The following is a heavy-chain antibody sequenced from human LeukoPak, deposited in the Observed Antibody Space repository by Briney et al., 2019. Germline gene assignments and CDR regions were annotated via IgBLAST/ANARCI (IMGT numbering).Heavy chain of an antibody. J-gene: IGHJ6*04. D-gene: IGHD3-10*02. Sequence: GGSLRLSCAASGFTFSSYAMNWVRQAPGKGLEWVSAISGSGGSTYYADSVKGRFTISRDDSKNTLYLQMNSLRAEDTAVYYCAELGITMIGGVWGKGTTVTISS. V-gene: IGHV3-23*01. CDR1: GFTFSSYA. CDR2: ISGSGGST. CDR3: AELGITMIGGV.